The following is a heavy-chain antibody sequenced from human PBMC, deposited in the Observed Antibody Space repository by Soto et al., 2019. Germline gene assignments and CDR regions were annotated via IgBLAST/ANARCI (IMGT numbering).Heavy chain of an antibody. CDR3: ARDPPGSGCAFDI. D-gene: IGHD2-15*01. CDR2: TYYRSKWYN. V-gene: IGHV6-1*01. CDR1: GDSVSSNSSS. Sequence: SQTLSLTFAISGDSVSSNSSSWNWLRPSPSRGLEWLGRTYYRSKWYNDYAVSVRSRITINPDTSKNQFSLQLNSVTPEDTAVYYCARDPPGSGCAFDIWGQGTMVTVSS. J-gene: IGHJ3*02.